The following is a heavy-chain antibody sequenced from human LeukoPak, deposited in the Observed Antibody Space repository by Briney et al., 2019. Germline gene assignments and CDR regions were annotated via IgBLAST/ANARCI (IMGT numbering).Heavy chain of an antibody. V-gene: IGHV3-30*02. J-gene: IGHJ4*02. D-gene: IGHD3-3*01. CDR2: VRYDGSYN. CDR3: ARDLDYDFWSGYYPY. CDR1: GFTLSDYG. Sequence: GGSLRLSCAASGFTLSDYGMHWVRQAPGKGLEWVAFVRYDGSYNYYANSVKGRFTISRDNAKNSLYLQMNSLRAEDTAVYYCARDLDYDFWSGYYPYWGQGTLVTVSS.